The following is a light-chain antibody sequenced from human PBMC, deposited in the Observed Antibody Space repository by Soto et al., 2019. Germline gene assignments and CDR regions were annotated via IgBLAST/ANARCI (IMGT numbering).Light chain of an antibody. Sequence: IVLTQSPGTLSLSPGERVTLSCRASQSVSSSSYLAWYQQKPGQAPRLLIYGASSRATGIPDRFSGSGSATDFTLTISRLEPEDFAVYYCRQYGSSPSYTFGQGTKLEIK. V-gene: IGKV3-20*01. CDR2: GAS. CDR3: RQYGSSPSYT. CDR1: QSVSSSSY. J-gene: IGKJ2*01.